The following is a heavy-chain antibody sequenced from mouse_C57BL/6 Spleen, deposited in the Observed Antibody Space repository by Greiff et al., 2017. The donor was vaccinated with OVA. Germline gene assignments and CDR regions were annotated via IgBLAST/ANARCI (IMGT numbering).Heavy chain of an antibody. J-gene: IGHJ1*03. CDR2: INPSSGYT. CDR1: GYTFTSYW. Sequence: QVQLQQSGAELAKPGASVKLSCKASGYTFTSYWMHWVKQRPGQGLEWIGYINPSSGYTKYNQKFKDKATLTADKSSSTAYMQLSSLTYEDSAVYYCERNYGSSYWYFDVWGTGTTVTVSS. V-gene: IGHV1-7*01. CDR3: ERNYGSSYWYFDV. D-gene: IGHD1-1*01.